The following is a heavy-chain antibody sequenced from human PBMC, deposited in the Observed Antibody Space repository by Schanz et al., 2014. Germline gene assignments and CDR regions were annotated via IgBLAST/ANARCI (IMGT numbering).Heavy chain of an antibody. CDR2: IGPASDP. Sequence: EVQLVESGGGLVKPGGSLRLSCAASGFTFADYAMHWVRQAIGKGLEWVSGIGPASDPYYAGSVKGRFTISRENGKNSLYLQMNSLRTEDTAVYFCAKSYDTSGYSGFDYWGQGTLVTVSS. CDR1: GFTFADYA. D-gene: IGHD3-22*01. V-gene: IGHV3-13*05. J-gene: IGHJ4*02. CDR3: AKSYDTSGYSGFDY.